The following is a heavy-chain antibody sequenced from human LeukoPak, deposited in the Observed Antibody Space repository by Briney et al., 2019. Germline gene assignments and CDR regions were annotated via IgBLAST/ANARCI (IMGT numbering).Heavy chain of an antibody. D-gene: IGHD3-22*01. CDR2: INAGNGNT. CDR3: ARDKYYYVSSGYYPW. CDR1: GYTFTSYA. Sequence: ASVKVSCKASGYTFTSYAMHWVRQAPGQRLEWMGWINAGNGNTKYSQKFQGRVTITRDTSASTAYMELSSLRSEDTAMYYCARDKYYYVSSGYYPWWGQGTLVTVSS. J-gene: IGHJ4*02. V-gene: IGHV1-3*01.